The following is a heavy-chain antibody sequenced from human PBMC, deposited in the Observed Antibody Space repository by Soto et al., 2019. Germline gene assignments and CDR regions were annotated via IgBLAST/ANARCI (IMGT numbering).Heavy chain of an antibody. D-gene: IGHD3-3*01. J-gene: IGHJ4*02. CDR1: GGSISSYY. Sequence: PSETLSLTCTVSGGSISSYYWSWIRQPPGKGLEWIGYIHYSGSTKYNPSLKSRVTISADTSKNQFSLKLSSVTAADTAVYYCARGHYDFWSGYFATIEYWGQGTLVTVSS. CDR3: ARGHYDFWSGYFATIEY. V-gene: IGHV4-59*08. CDR2: IHYSGST.